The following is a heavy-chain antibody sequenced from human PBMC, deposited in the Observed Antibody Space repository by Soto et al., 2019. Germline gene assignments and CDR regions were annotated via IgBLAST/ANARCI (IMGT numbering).Heavy chain of an antibody. Sequence: QVQLQESGPGLVKPSQTLSLTCTVSGGSISSGGYYWSWIRQHPGKGLEWIGYIYYSGSTYYNPSLKSRVTISVDTSNNQFSLKLSSVTAADTAVYYCARGHITMVRGVIIGGPYYFDYWGQGTLVTVSS. V-gene: IGHV4-31*03. CDR3: ARGHITMVRGVIIGGPYYFDY. CDR2: IYYSGST. D-gene: IGHD3-10*01. J-gene: IGHJ4*02. CDR1: GGSISSGGYY.